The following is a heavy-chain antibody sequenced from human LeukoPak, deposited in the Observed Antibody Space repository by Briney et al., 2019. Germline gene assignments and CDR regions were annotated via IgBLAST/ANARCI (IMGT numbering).Heavy chain of an antibody. J-gene: IGHJ4*02. V-gene: IGHV3-23*01. Sequence: PGGSLRLSCGASGFTFSNYAMTWVRQAPGKGLEWVSSITGSGGDTYPADSVKGRFTISRDNSKNTLYLQMNSLRAEDTALYYCTKGSASSRPYFFDHWGQGVLVTVSS. D-gene: IGHD2-15*01. CDR2: ITGSGGDT. CDR3: TKGSASSRPYFFDH. CDR1: GFTFSNYA.